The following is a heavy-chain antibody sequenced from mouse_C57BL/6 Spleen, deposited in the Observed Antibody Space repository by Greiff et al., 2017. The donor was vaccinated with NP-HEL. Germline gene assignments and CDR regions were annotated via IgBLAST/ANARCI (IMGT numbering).Heavy chain of an antibody. CDR2: TWWDDDK. D-gene: IGHD1-1*01. Sequence: QVTLKVSGPGILQPSQTLSLTCSSSGFSLSTSGMGVGWLRQPSGQGLEWLVHTWWDDDKYYNPVLKSRPITSKDTSKNQLFLKIANVDTADTATYYCARMSGCLLDYWGQGTTLTVSS. CDR3: ARMSGCLLDY. V-gene: IGHV8-8*01. J-gene: IGHJ2*01. CDR1: GFSLSTSGMG.